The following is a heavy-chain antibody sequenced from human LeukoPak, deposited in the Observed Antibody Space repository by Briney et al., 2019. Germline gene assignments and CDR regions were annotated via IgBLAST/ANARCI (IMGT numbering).Heavy chain of an antibody. Sequence: PGGSLRLSCAASGFTFDDYAMSWVRQAPGKGLEWVSGIGGSGADTYYTDSVKGRFTISRDNSKNTLYLQMNSLRAEDTAVYSCAKQGCSGGSCYFDYWGQGTLVTVSS. CDR2: IGGSGADT. CDR3: AKQGCSGGSCYFDY. J-gene: IGHJ4*02. CDR1: GFTFDDYA. D-gene: IGHD2-15*01. V-gene: IGHV3-23*01.